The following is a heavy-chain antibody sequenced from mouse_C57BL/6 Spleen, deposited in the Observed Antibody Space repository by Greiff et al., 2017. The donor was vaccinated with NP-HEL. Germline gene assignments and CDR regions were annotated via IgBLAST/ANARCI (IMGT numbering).Heavy chain of an antibody. V-gene: IGHV1-61*01. D-gene: IGHD2-2*01. CDR1: GYTFTSYW. Sequence: VKLQQPGAELVRPGSSVKLSCKASGYTFTSYWMDWVKQRPGQGLEWIGNIYPSDSETHYNQKFKDKATLTVDKSSSTAYMQLSSLTSEDSAVYYCARFVVTTFYFDYWGQGTTLTVSS. CDR3: ARFVVTTFYFDY. J-gene: IGHJ2*01. CDR2: IYPSDSET.